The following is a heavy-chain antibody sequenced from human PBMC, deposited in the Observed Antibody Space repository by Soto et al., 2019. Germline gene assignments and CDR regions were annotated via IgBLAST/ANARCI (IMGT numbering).Heavy chain of an antibody. CDR1: GFTFSDYS. V-gene: IGHV3-48*02. CDR3: ARDRDYVFDY. D-gene: IGHD4-17*01. CDR2: IISTGDTM. J-gene: IGHJ4*02. Sequence: EVQLVESGGGLVQPGGSLRLSCAASGFTFSDYSVNWVRQAPGKGLEWVSYIISTGDTMYYADSVKGRFTISRDNAKNSVYLQMNSLRDEHTAVYYCARDRDYVFDYWGQVTLVTVSA.